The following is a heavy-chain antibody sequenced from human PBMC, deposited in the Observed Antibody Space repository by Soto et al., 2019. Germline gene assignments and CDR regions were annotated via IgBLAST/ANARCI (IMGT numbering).Heavy chain of an antibody. V-gene: IGHV1-18*04. Sequence: QVQLVQSGAEVKKPGASVKVSCKASGYTFTSYGISWVRQAPGQGLEWMGWISAYNGNTNYAQKLQGRVTMTTDTSTSTAYKELRSLRSDDTAVYYCARDSPGYSYGHPLGYWGQGTLVTVSS. CDR2: ISAYNGNT. CDR1: GYTFTSYG. D-gene: IGHD5-18*01. J-gene: IGHJ4*02. CDR3: ARDSPGYSYGHPLGY.